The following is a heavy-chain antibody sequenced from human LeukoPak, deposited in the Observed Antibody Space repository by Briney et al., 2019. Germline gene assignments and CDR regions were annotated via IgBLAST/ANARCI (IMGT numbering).Heavy chain of an antibody. V-gene: IGHV3-15*01. CDR1: GFTFSNAW. CDR2: IKSKTDGGTT. J-gene: IGHJ6*02. Sequence: GSLRLSCAASGFTFSNAWMSWVRQAPGKGLEWVGRIKSKTDGGTTDYAAPVKGRFTISRDDSKNTLYLQMNSLKTEDTAVYYCTTDLGYGGNPHYYYYGMDVWGRGTTVTVSS. CDR3: TTDLGYGGNPHYYYYGMDV. D-gene: IGHD4-23*01.